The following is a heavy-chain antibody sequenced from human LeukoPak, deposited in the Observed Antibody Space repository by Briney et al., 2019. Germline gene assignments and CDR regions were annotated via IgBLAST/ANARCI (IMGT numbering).Heavy chain of an antibody. Sequence: PGGSLRLSCAASGFTFNTYTMNWVRQAPGKGLEWVSYISGSSGIIDYVDSVRGRFTISRDNAKNSLYLQMNSLRAEDTAVYYCARYFSRMGQLVLGWFDPWGQGTLVTVSS. CDR3: ARYFSRMGQLVLGWFDP. CDR2: ISGSSGII. CDR1: GFTFNTYT. J-gene: IGHJ5*02. D-gene: IGHD6-13*01. V-gene: IGHV3-48*01.